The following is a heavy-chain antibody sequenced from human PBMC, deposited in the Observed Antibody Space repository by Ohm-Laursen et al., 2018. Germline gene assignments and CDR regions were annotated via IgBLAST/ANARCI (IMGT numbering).Heavy chain of an antibody. D-gene: IGHD2-15*01. CDR3: ARRGSGGRSFDY. J-gene: IGHJ4*02. V-gene: IGHV4-59*08. CDR1: GDSINSSY. CDR2: ISNSGNT. Sequence: GTLSLTCPVSGDSINSSYWSWIRQPPGKGLEWIGFISNSGNTNYNPSLKSRVTISVDTSKNQISLKLDSVTVADTAVFYCARRGSGGRSFDYWGQGSLVTVSS.